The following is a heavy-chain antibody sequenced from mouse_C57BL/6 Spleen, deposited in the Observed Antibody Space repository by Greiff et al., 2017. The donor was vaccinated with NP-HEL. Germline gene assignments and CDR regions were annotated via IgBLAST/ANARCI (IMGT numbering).Heavy chain of an antibody. CDR1: GFTFSDFY. V-gene: IGHV7-1*01. CDR2: SRNKANDYTT. D-gene: IGHD2-1*01. CDR3: ARDAWGNPGYFDV. J-gene: IGHJ1*03. Sequence: EVKLVESGGGLVQSGRSLRLSCATSGFTFSDFYMEWVRQAPGKGLEWIAASRNKANDYTTEYSASVKGRFIVSRDTSQSILYLQMNALRAEDTAIYYCARDAWGNPGYFDVWGTGTTVTVSS.